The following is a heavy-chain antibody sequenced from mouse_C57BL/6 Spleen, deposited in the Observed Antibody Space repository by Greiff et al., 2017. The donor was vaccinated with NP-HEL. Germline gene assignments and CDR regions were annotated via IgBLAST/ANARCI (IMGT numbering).Heavy chain of an antibody. D-gene: IGHD1-1*01. CDR3: ARDYYGSSPPGY. Sequence: VKVVESGAELVRPGASVKLSCKASGYTFTDYYINWVKQRPGQGLEWIARIYPGSGNTYYNEKFKGKATLTAEKSSSTAYMQLSSLTSEDSAVYFCARDYYGSSPPGYWGQGTTLTVSS. CDR1: GYTFTDYY. J-gene: IGHJ2*01. V-gene: IGHV1-76*01. CDR2: IYPGSGNT.